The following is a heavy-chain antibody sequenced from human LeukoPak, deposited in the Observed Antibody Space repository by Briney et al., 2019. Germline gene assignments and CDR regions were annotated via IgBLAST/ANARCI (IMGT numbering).Heavy chain of an antibody. V-gene: IGHV4-31*03. CDR1: GGSISSGGHY. D-gene: IGHD2-2*01. J-gene: IGHJ4*02. CDR2: IYYSGST. CDR3: ARGSRSSTRPHFDY. Sequence: SQTLSLTCTVSGGSISSGGHYWSWIRQHPGKGLEWIGYIYYSGSTYYNPSLKSRVTISVDTSKNQFSLKLSSVTAADTAVYYCARGSRSSTRPHFDYWGQGTLVTVSS.